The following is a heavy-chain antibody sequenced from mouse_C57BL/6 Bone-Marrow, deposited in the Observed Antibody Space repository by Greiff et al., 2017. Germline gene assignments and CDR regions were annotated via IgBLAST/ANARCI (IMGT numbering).Heavy chain of an antibody. D-gene: IGHD1-1*01. V-gene: IGHV5-4*03. CDR1: GFTFSSYA. J-gene: IGHJ2*01. Sequence: DVKLVESGGGLVKPGGSLKLSCAASGFTFSSYAMSWVRQTPEKRLEWVATISDGGSSTYYPDNVKGRFTFSRDNAKNNLYLQMSHLKSEDTAMYYCARVTTIVAFDYWGQGTTLTVSS. CDR2: ISDGGSST. CDR3: ARVTTIVAFDY.